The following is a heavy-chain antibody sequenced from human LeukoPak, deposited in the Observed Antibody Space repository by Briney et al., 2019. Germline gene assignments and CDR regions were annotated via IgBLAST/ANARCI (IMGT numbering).Heavy chain of an antibody. CDR2: ISGSGGST. V-gene: IGHV3-23*01. CDR3: VRIAGSIGGAYDY. CDR1: GFTFSSYA. Sequence: LPGGSLRLSCAASGFTFSSYAMSWVRQAPGKGLEWVSAISGSGGSTYYADSVKGRFTISRDNAKNSLYLQMNSLRAEDTALYYCVRIAGSIGGAYDYWGQGTLVTVSS. J-gene: IGHJ4*02. D-gene: IGHD3-16*01.